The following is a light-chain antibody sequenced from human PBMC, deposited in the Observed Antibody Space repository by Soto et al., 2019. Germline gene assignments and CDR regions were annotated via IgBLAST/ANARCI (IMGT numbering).Light chain of an antibody. Sequence: EIVMTQSPATLSVSPGERATLSCRASQSVSSNLAWYQQKPGQAPRLLIYGASTRATGIPARFSGSGSGTEFTLTISSLQSEDFAVYYCQQYGSSPWMYTFGQGTKLEIK. CDR3: QQYGSSPWMYT. V-gene: IGKV3-15*01. CDR2: GAS. J-gene: IGKJ2*01. CDR1: QSVSSN.